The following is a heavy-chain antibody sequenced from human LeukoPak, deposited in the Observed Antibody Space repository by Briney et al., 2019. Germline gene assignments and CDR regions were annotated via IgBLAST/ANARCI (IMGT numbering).Heavy chain of an antibody. CDR2: IYYRGST. D-gene: IGHD3-22*01. Sequence: PSETLSLTCTVSGGSISSGDYYGSWIRQPPGKGLEWIWYIYYRGSTYCDPSLKSRLTISVDTSKTQFSLKLSSVSAADTAVYYCARGPDYYDSSGYLDYWGQGTLVTVSS. CDR1: GGSISSGDYY. CDR3: ARGPDYYDSSGYLDY. V-gene: IGHV4-30-4*01. J-gene: IGHJ4*02.